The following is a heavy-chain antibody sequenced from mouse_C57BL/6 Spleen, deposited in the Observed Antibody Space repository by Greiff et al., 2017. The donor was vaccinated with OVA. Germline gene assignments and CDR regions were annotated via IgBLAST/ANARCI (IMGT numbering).Heavy chain of an antibody. CDR3: AKWLYDGIAY. CDR2: ISYDGSN. CDR1: GYSITSGYY. D-gene: IGHD2-3*01. Sequence: EVKLMESGPGLVKPSQSLSLTCSVTGYSITSGYYWNWIRQFPGNKLEWMGYISYDGSNNYNPSLKNRISITRDTSKNQFFLKLKSVTTEDTATYYCAKWLYDGIAYWGQGTLVTVSA. J-gene: IGHJ3*01. V-gene: IGHV3-6*01.